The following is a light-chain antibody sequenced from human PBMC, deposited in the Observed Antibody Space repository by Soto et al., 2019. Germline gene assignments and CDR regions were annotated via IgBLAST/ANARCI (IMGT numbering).Light chain of an antibody. CDR3: AAWDHSLQGWV. V-gene: IGLV1-44*01. CDR1: GPCIEVNA. J-gene: IGLJ3*02. CDR2: NDL. Sequence: QSALTQPPSASGTPGQRVPISCSASGPCIEVNAINWYQQVPGTAPRLLIYNDLQRPSGVPDRFSGSRSGSSASLVIVGLQSEDEADYYCAAWDHSLQGWVFGGGTKLTVL.